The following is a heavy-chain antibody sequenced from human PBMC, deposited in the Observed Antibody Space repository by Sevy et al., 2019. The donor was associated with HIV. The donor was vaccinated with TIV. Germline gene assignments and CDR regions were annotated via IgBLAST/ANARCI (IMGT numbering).Heavy chain of an antibody. CDR3: AKDINRGCDGINCYPYYYYFYGLDV. CDR2: ISWNSRNI. J-gene: IGHJ6*02. V-gene: IGHV3-9*01. Sequence: GGSLRLSCAASGFSFYDHAMHWVRQVPGKGLEWVSGISWNSRNIGYADSVKGRFTISRDNANHFLYLEMNSLRPEDTAFYYCAKDINRGCDGINCYPYYYYFYGLDVWGQGTTVTVSS. CDR1: GFSFYDHA. D-gene: IGHD2-21*02.